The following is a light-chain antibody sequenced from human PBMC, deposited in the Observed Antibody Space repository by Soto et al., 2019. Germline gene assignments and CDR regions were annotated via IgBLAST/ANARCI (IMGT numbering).Light chain of an antibody. V-gene: IGLV1-40*01. J-gene: IGLJ2*01. CDR3: QSYDSSLSGVV. CDR1: SSNIGAGY. CDR2: VNS. Sequence: QSVLTQPPSVSGAPGQRVTISCTGSSSNIGAGYVHWYQQLPGTAPKLLIYVNSNRPSGVPDRFSGSKSGTSASLANTGLQAEDEADYYCQSYDSSLSGVVFGGGTKLTVL.